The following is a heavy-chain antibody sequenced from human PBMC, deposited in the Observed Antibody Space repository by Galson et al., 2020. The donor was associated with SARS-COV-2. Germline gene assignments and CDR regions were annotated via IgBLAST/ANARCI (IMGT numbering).Heavy chain of an antibody. CDR1: GGSISSGGYY. V-gene: IGHV4-31*03. Sequence: SETLSLTCTVSGGSISSGGYYWSWIRQHPGKGLEWLGYIYYSGSTYYNPSLKSRVTISVDTSKNQFSLKLSSVTAADTAVYYCAREARYYDSSGYSYGMDVWGQGTTVTVSS. D-gene: IGHD3-22*01. CDR2: IYYSGST. CDR3: AREARYYDSSGYSYGMDV. J-gene: IGHJ6*02.